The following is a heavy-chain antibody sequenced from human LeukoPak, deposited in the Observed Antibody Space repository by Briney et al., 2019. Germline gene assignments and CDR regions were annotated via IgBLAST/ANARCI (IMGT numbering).Heavy chain of an antibody. CDR1: GGTFSSYA. D-gene: IGHD4-17*01. V-gene: IGHV1-69*01. Sequence: GSSVKVSCKASGGTFSSYAISWVRQAPGQGLEWMGGIIPIFGTANYAQKFQGRVTITADESTSTAYMELSSLRSEDTAVYYCARDLSAVTTKGGAFDIWGQGTMVTVSS. J-gene: IGHJ3*02. CDR2: IIPIFGTA. CDR3: ARDLSAVTTKGGAFDI.